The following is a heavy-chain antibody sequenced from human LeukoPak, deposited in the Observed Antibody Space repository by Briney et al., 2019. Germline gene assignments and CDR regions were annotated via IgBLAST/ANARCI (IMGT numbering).Heavy chain of an antibody. CDR3: ARDRRYYYDSSGYYGG. V-gene: IGHV4-39*07. J-gene: IGHJ4*02. D-gene: IGHD3-22*01. CDR2: IYYSGST. Sequence: PSETLSLTCTVSGDSISSSSYYWGWIRQPPGKGLEWIGSIYYSGSTYYNPSLKSRVTISVDTSKNQFSLKLSSVTAADTAVYYCARDRRYYYDSSGYYGGWGQGTLVTVSS. CDR1: GDSISSSSYY.